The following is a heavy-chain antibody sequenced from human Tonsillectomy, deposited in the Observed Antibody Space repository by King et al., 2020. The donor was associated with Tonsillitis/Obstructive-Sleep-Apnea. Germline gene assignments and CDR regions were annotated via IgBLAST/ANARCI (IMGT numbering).Heavy chain of an antibody. CDR2: INPSSGVT. D-gene: IGHD1-14*01. CDR3: ARDDVVGRYIDS. J-gene: IGHJ4*02. Sequence: QLVPSGSEVPTPGASVKVSCTASGYTFTWDYIHWVRQARGQGLEWLGIINPSSGVTTYAQKFQGRVTMPTDTSASTVYLVLSSLRSEDTAVYYCARDDVVGRYIDSWGQGTLVTVSS. CDR1: GYTFTWDY. V-gene: IGHV1-46*01.